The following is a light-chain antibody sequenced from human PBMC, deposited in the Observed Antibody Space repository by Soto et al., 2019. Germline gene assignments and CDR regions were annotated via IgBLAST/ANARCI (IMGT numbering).Light chain of an antibody. V-gene: IGLV2-14*01. CDR1: SSDVGGYNY. J-gene: IGLJ1*01. CDR3: SSYTSSRSHV. CDR2: DVS. Sequence: GLTQQASVSRSPGQSITISCTGTSSDVGGYNYVSWYQQHPGKAPKLMIYDVSNRPSGVSNRFSGSKSGNTASLTISGLQAEDEADYYCSSYTSSRSHVFGTGTKVTVL.